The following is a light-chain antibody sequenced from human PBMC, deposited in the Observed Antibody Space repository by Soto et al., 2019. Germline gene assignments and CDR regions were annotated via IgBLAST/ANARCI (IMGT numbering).Light chain of an antibody. CDR2: EDT. CDR3: SSYTSSSTL. J-gene: IGLJ1*01. V-gene: IGLV2-14*02. Sequence: QSVLTQPASVSGSPGQSITISCIGTSSNVGHYSLVSWYQQHPGKAPKLIIYEDTKRPSGVSNRFSGSKSGNTASLTISGLQAEDEADYYCSSYTSSSTLFGTGTKLTVL. CDR1: SSNVGHYSL.